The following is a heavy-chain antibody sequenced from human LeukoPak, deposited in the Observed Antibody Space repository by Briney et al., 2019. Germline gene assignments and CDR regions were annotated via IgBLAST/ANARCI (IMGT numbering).Heavy chain of an antibody. CDR1: GYSISSGYF. D-gene: IGHD3-3*01. J-gene: IGHJ5*02. V-gene: IGHV4-38-2*02. CDR3: ARVGDFWSGRNWFDP. Sequence: SETLSLTCTVSGYSISSGYFWGWIRQPPGKGLEWIGTIYHSGSTYYNASLESRVTISVDTSKNQFSLKLSSVTAADTAVYYCARVGDFWSGRNWFDPWGQGTLVTVSS. CDR2: IYHSGST.